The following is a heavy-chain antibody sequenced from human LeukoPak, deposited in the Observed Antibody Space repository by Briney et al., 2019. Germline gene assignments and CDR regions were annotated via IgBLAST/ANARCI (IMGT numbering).Heavy chain of an antibody. CDR3: ARSRRADYSDY. CDR2: IYYSGST. Sequence: PSETLSLTCTVSGGSISSYYWSWIRQPPGKGLEWIGYIYYSGSTNYNPSLKSRVTISVDTSKNQFSLKLSSVTAADTAVYYCARSRRADYSDYWGQGTLVTVSS. V-gene: IGHV4-59*13. CDR1: GGSISSYY. J-gene: IGHJ4*02.